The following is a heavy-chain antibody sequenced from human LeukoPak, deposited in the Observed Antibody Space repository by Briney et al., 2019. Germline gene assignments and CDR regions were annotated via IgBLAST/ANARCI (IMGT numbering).Heavy chain of an antibody. D-gene: IGHD1-26*01. CDR1: GGSISRGDYY. Sequence: PSETLSLTCTVSGGSISRGDYYWSWIRQPPGKGLEWIGYIYYSGSTNYNPSLKSRVTISVDTSKNQFSLKLSSVTAADTAVYYCARGREWEPKVFDYWGQGTLVTVSS. CDR3: ARGREWEPKVFDY. CDR2: IYYSGST. V-gene: IGHV4-61*08. J-gene: IGHJ4*02.